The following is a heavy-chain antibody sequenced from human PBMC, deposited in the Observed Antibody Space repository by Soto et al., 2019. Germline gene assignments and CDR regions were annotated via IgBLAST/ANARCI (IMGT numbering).Heavy chain of an antibody. D-gene: IGHD2-2*01. CDR3: LRRNDRTGKLVPAPPEY. CDR1: GYNFTNYW. Sequence: EVQLVQSGAEVKKPGESLKISCKGSGYNFTNYWIAWVCQMPGKGLEWMGIIYPGDSDTKYSPSFQGQVTFSSDSSIPASFLDWKSLSAANPPIYYCLRRNDRTGKLVPAPPEYGGQGTLV. V-gene: IGHV5-51*01. J-gene: IGHJ4*02. CDR2: IYPGDSDT.